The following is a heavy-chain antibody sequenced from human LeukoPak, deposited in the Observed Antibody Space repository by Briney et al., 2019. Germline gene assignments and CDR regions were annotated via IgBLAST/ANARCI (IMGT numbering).Heavy chain of an antibody. D-gene: IGHD5-18*01. Sequence: GASVKVSCKASGYTFTGYYMHWVRQAPGQGLEWMGWINPNSGGTNYAQKFQGRVTMTRDTSISTAYMELSRLRSDDTAVYYCARDAESRCGYSYGAYHHWGQGTLVTVSS. CDR1: GYTFTGYY. CDR2: INPNSGGT. V-gene: IGHV1-2*02. J-gene: IGHJ4*02. CDR3: ARDAESRCGYSYGAYHH.